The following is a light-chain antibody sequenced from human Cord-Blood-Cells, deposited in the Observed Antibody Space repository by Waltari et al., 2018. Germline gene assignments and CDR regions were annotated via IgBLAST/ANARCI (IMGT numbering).Light chain of an antibody. CDR2: DVS. Sequence: QSALTQPASVSGSPGQSITISCTGTSSDVGGYNYVSWYQQHQGKAPKLMIYDVSNRPSGVSNRFAGSKSGNKASPTISGLQAEDEADYYCSSYTSSSTLVFGGGTKLTVL. CDR1: SSDVGGYNY. V-gene: IGLV2-14*01. J-gene: IGLJ2*01. CDR3: SSYTSSSTLV.